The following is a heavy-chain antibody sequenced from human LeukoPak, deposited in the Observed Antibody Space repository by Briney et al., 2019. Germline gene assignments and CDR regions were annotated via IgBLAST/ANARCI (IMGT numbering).Heavy chain of an antibody. CDR2: IYYSGST. CDR1: GGSIISSSDY. V-gene: IGHV4-39*01. D-gene: IGHD2-2*01. Sequence: SETLSLTCTVSGGSIISSSDYWGWIHQPPGKGLECIGSIYYSGSTYYSPSLKSRVTISVDTSKNQFSLKLSSVTAADTAVYYCARRSSYCSSTSCSVWFDPWGQGNLVTVSS. CDR3: ARRSSYCSSTSCSVWFDP. J-gene: IGHJ5*02.